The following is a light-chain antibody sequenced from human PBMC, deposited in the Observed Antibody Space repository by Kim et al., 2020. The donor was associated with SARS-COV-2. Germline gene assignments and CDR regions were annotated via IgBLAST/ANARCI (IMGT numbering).Light chain of an antibody. V-gene: IGKV3-20*01. CDR2: GAS. Sequence: SPGDSATLPCRASQSVSSIYLAWYQQKPGQAPRLLIYGASSRATGIPDRFSGSGSGTDFTLTISRLEPEDFAVYYCQQYGSSPGYTFGQGTKLEIK. CDR1: QSVSSIY. J-gene: IGKJ2*01. CDR3: QQYGSSPGYT.